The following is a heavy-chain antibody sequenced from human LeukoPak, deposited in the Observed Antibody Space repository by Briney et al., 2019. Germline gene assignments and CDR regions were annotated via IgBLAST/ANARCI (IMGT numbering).Heavy chain of an antibody. D-gene: IGHD3-3*01. CDR1: GGSISSSY. CDR2: IYYSGST. CDR3: ARRNYDFWSSYKYYFDY. V-gene: IGHV4-59*08. J-gene: IGHJ4*02. Sequence: TSETLSLSYSVSGGSISSSYWSWIRQPPGKGLEWIGYIYYSGSTNYNPSLKSRVTISVDTSKNQFSLKLSSVTAADTAVYYCARRNYDFWSSYKYYFDYWGQGTLVTVSS.